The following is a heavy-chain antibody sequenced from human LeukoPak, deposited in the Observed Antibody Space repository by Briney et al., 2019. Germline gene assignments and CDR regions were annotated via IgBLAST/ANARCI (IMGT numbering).Heavy chain of an antibody. V-gene: IGHV1-18*01. CDR3: ARGLYSGYDVLGFSDY. CDR1: GYTFTSYG. CDR2: ISAYNGNT. D-gene: IGHD5-12*01. J-gene: IGHJ4*02. Sequence: ASVKVSCKASGYTFTSYGISRVRQAPGQGLEWMGWISAYNGNTNYAQKLQGRVTMTTDTSTSTAYMELRSLRSDDTAVYYCARGLYSGYDVLGFSDYWGQGTLVTVSS.